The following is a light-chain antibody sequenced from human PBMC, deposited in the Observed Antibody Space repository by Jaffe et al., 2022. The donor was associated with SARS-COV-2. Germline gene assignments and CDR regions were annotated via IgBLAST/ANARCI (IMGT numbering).Light chain of an antibody. V-gene: IGLV2-18*01. J-gene: IGLJ2*01. CDR1: SSDSGSYNR. Sequence: QSALTQPPSVSGSPGQSVTISCTATSSDSGSYNRVSWYQQPPGTTPKLMIYEVSNRPSGVPDRFSGSRSGNTASLTISGLQAEDEADYYCSLYTSSSTVVFGGGTKLTVL. CDR3: SLYTSSSTVV. CDR2: EVS.